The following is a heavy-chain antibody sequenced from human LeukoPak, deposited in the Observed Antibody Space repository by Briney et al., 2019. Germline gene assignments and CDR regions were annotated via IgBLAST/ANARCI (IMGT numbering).Heavy chain of an antibody. CDR2: INPNSGGT. CDR3: ARDRCSSTSCPYYYGMDV. D-gene: IGHD2-2*01. V-gene: IGHV1-2*02. CDR1: GYTFTGYY. Sequence: ASVKVSCKASGYTFTGYYMHWVRQAPGPGLEWMGWINPNSGGTNYAQKFQGRVTMTRDTSISTAYMELSRLRSDDTAVYYCARDRCSSTSCPYYYGMDVWGQGTTVTVSS. J-gene: IGHJ6*02.